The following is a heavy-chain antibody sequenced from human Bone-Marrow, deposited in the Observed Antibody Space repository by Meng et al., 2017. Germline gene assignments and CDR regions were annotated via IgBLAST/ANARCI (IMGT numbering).Heavy chain of an antibody. CDR3: ARQSGSYFPFDY. CDR1: GFTFSSYA. J-gene: IGHJ4*02. V-gene: IGHV3-23*01. Sequence: GESLKISCAASGFTFSSYAMSWVRQAPGKGLEWVSAISGSGGSTYYADSVKGRFTISRDNSKNTLYLQMNSLRAEDTAVYYCARQSGSYFPFDYWGQGTLVTVSS. CDR2: ISGSGGST. D-gene: IGHD1-26*01.